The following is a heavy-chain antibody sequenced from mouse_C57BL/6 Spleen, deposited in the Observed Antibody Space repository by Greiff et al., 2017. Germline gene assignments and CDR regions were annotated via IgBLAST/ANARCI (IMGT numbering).Heavy chain of an antibody. CDR2: ISSGSSTI. CDR1: GFTFSDYG. Sequence: EVMLVESGGGLVKPGGSLKLSCAASGFTFSDYGMHWVRQAPEKGLEWVAYISSGSSTIYYADTVKGRFTISRDNAKNTLFLQMTSLRSEDTAMYYCARGGRGTMDDWGQGTSVTVSS. CDR3: ARGGRGTMDD. J-gene: IGHJ4*01. V-gene: IGHV5-17*01.